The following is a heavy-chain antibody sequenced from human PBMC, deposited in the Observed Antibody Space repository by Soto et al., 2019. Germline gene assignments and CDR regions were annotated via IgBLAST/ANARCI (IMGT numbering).Heavy chain of an antibody. V-gene: IGHV1-69*13. CDR2: IIPIFGTA. CDR3: ARGRTPGRGYSSSWWGPSGGAFDI. D-gene: IGHD6-13*01. Sequence: SVKVSCKASGGTFSSYAISWVRQAPGQGLEWMGGIIPIFGTANYAQKFQGRVTITADESTSTAYMELSSLRSEDTAVYYCARGRTPGRGYSSSWWGPSGGAFDIWGHGTMVTVSS. J-gene: IGHJ3*02. CDR1: GGTFSSYA.